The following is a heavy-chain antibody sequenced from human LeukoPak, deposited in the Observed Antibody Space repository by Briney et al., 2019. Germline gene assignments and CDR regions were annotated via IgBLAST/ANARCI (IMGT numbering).Heavy chain of an antibody. CDR2: IHHSGGT. J-gene: IGHJ5*02. V-gene: IGHV4-34*01. CDR3: ARLRWLLGWFDP. CDR1: GDPMIGHY. Sequence: SETLSLTCAVYGDPMIGHYWTWIRQPPGKRLEWIGEIHHSGGTNPNPSLKNRLTMSIDMSKNQFSLKLKSVTAADTAVYYCARLRWLLGWFDPWGQGTLVTVSS. D-gene: IGHD3-22*01.